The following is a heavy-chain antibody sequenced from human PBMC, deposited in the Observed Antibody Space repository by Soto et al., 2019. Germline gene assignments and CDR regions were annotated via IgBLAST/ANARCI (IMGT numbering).Heavy chain of an antibody. CDR3: ARGTGSSWYDP. D-gene: IGHD3-10*01. V-gene: IGHV1-2*02. Sequence: QVQLVQSGAEVKKPGASVSISCRASGYTFISYYMHWVRQAPGHGLEWMGWINTRNGVTKYAQGFQDRVTMTRDASINTAYMQLTWLTSDDTAVYYCARGTGSSWYDPWGQGTLVTVS. CDR2: INTRNGVT. CDR1: GYTFISYY. J-gene: IGHJ5*02.